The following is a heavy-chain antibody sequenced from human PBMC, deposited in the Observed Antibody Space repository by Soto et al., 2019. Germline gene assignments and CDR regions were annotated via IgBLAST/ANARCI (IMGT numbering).Heavy chain of an antibody. V-gene: IGHV2-5*02. CDR3: AHAYGGTSWPNDAFDV. CDR1: GFSLSADGVG. J-gene: IGHJ3*01. CDR2: FYWDDDQ. Sequence: QITLKESGPTLVKPTQTLTLTCTFSGFSLSADGVGVGWIRQPPGKALEWLALFYWDDDQRYSPSLKTRLTITKDTSENQVVLTMTNMDPVDTATYYCAHAYGGTSWPNDAFDVWGQGTVVTVSS. D-gene: IGHD2-2*01.